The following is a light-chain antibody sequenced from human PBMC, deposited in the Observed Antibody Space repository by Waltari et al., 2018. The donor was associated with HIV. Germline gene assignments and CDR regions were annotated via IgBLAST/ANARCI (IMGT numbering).Light chain of an antibody. V-gene: IGKV1-9*01. CDR3: QQLNSFPLT. J-gene: IGKJ4*01. Sequence: VTITCRASQGISSYLAWYQQKPGKAPKLLIYATSTLQSGVPSRFSGSGSGTEFTLTISRLQPEDFATYFCQQLNSFPLTFGGGTKVEIK. CDR1: QGISSY. CDR2: ATS.